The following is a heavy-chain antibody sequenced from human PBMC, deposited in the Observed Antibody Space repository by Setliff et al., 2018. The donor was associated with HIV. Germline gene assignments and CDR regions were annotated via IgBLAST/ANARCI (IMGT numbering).Heavy chain of an antibody. Sequence: PSETLSLTCTVSGGSISSYCWNWIRQSPGRGLEWIGFIFSSGSTKYNPSLQSRVTMSIDTSKNQFSLKLTSVTAADTAVYYCARRIDNSGSFPDKNWFDTWGQGILVTVSS. CDR2: IFSSGST. V-gene: IGHV4-4*09. CDR3: ARRIDNSGSFPDKNWFDT. D-gene: IGHD3-10*01. CDR1: GGSISSYC. J-gene: IGHJ5*02.